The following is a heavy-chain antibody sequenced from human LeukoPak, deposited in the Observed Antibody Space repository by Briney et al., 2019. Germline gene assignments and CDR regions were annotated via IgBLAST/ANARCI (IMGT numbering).Heavy chain of an antibody. Sequence: PSETLSLTCTVSGGSISSSSYYWGWIRQPPGTGLEWIGEINHSGSTNYNPSLKSRVTISVDTSKNQFSLKLTSVTAADTAVYYCARTTTYNGHNWFDPWGQGTLVTVSS. J-gene: IGHJ5*02. CDR1: GGSISSSSYY. D-gene: IGHD1-14*01. V-gene: IGHV4-39*07. CDR3: ARTTTYNGHNWFDP. CDR2: INHSGST.